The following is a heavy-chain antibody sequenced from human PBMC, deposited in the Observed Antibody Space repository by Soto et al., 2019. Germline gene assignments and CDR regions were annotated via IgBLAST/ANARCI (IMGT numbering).Heavy chain of an antibody. CDR2: IYYSGST. Sequence: SETLSLTCTVSGGSISSSSYYWGWIRQPPGKGLEWIGSIYYSGSTYYNTSLKSRVTISVDTSKNQFSLKLSSVTAADTAVYYCASIRGHSSSAFDIWGQGTMVTVSS. V-gene: IGHV4-39*07. CDR3: ASIRGHSSSAFDI. J-gene: IGHJ3*02. CDR1: GGSISSSSYY. D-gene: IGHD6-6*01.